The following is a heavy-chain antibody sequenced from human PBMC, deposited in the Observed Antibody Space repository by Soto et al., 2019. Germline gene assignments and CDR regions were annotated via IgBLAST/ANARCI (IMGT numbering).Heavy chain of an antibody. V-gene: IGHV3-73*02. CDR3: TSGYEYYSYGMDV. CDR2: IRSKANSYAT. CDR1: GLTFSGSA. D-gene: IGHD5-12*01. Sequence: EVQLVESGGGLVQPGGSLKLSCAASGLTFSGSAMHWVRQASGKGLEWVGRIRSKANSYATAYAASVKGRFTISRDDSKNTAYLQMNSLKTEDTAVYYCTSGYEYYSYGMDVWGQGTKVTVSS. J-gene: IGHJ6*02.